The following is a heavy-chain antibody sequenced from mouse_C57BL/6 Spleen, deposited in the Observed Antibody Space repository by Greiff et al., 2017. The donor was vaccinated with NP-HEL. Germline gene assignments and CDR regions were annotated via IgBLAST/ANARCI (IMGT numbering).Heavy chain of an antibody. J-gene: IGHJ2*01. CDR2: ISSGGDYI. CDR3: TRARFYDGRGGYFDY. V-gene: IGHV5-9-1*02. CDR1: GFTFSSYA. Sequence: EVNLVESGEGLVKPGGSLKLSCAASGFTFSSYAMSWVRQTPEKRLEWVAYISSGGDYIYYADTVKGRFTISRDNARNTLYLQMSSLKSEDTAMYYCTRARFYDGRGGYFDYWGQGTTLTVSS. D-gene: IGHD2-3*01.